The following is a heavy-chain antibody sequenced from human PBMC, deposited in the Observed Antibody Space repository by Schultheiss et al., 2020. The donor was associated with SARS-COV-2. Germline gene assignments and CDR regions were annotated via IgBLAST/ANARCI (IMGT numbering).Heavy chain of an antibody. J-gene: IGHJ6*02. CDR3: ARGPRSRGRYYYYGMDV. Sequence: SETLSLTCTVSGGSISSGGYYWSWIRQPPGKGLEWIGEINHSGSTNYNPSLKSRVTISVDTSKNQFSLKLSSVTAADTAVYYCARGPRSRGRYYYYGMDVWGQGTTVTVSS. D-gene: IGHD6-13*01. CDR2: INHSGST. CDR1: GGSISSGGYY. V-gene: IGHV4-61*08.